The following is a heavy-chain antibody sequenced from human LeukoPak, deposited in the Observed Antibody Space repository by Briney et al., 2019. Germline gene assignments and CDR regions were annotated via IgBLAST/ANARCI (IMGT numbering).Heavy chain of an antibody. CDR1: GGSISSGSYY. D-gene: IGHD2-21*01. J-gene: IGHJ4*02. V-gene: IGHV4-61*02. CDR2: IYTSGST. Sequence: SQTLSLTCTVSGGSISSGSYYWSWIRQPAGKGLEWIGRIYTSGSTNYNPSLKSRVTISADTSKNQFSLKLSSVTAADTAVYYCARDIPGFDYWGQGTLVTVSS. CDR3: ARDIPGFDY.